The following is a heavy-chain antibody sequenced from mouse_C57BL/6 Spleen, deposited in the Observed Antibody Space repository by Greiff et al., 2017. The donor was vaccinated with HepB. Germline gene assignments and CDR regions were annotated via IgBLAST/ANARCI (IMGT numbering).Heavy chain of an antibody. CDR2: IYPGDGDT. D-gene: IGHD2-3*01. V-gene: IGHV1-80*01. J-gene: IGHJ2*01. CDR1: GYAFSSYW. CDR3: ARSGDGYRYYFDY. Sequence: QVQLKQSGAELVKPGASVKISCKASGYAFSSYWMNWVKQRPGKGLEWIGQIYPGDGDTNYNGKFKGKATLTADKSSSTAYMQLSSLTSEDSAVYFCARSGDGYRYYFDYWGQGTTLTVSS.